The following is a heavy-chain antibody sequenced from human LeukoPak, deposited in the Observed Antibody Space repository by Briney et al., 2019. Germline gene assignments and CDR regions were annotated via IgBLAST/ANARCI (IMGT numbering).Heavy chain of an antibody. CDR2: INPNSGGT. V-gene: IGHV1-2*02. CDR1: GYSSTNYG. Sequence: ASVKVSCKASGYSSTNYGISWVRQAPGQGLEWLGWINPNSGGTNYAQKFQGRVTMTRDTSISTAYMELSRLRSDDTAVYYCARDLDYWGQGTLVTVSS. J-gene: IGHJ4*02. CDR3: ARDLDY.